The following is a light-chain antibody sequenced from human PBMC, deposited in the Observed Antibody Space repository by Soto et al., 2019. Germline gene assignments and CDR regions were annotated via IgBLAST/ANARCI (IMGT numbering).Light chain of an antibody. CDR2: GAS. Sequence: EIVMTQYPATLSMSPGERSTLSCRASQSVSSNLAWYQQKPGQAPRLLIYGASTRATGLPARFSGSGSGTEFTLTVSSLQSEDFAVYYCQQYSNWPLITFGQGRLPEV. CDR3: QQYSNWPLIT. J-gene: IGKJ5*01. CDR1: QSVSSN. V-gene: IGKV3-15*01.